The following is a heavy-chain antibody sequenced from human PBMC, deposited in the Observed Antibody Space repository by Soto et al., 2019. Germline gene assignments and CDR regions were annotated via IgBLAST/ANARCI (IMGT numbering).Heavy chain of an antibody. V-gene: IGHV3-48*03. J-gene: IGHJ6*02. Sequence: GGSLRLSCAVSGFTFSSYEMNWVRQAPGKGLEWVSYIGTSGKTIYYADSVRGRFTISRDNAKNSLYLQMNSLRAEDTAVYYCARDPAIYSGKFDYGLDVWGRGTTVTVSS. CDR3: ARDPAIYSGKFDYGLDV. CDR1: GFTFSSYE. CDR2: IGTSGKTI. D-gene: IGHD4-4*01.